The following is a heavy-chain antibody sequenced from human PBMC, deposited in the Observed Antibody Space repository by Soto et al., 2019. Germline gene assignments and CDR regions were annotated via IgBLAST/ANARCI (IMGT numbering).Heavy chain of an antibody. D-gene: IGHD1-26*01. CDR1: GGSISSSNW. J-gene: IGHJ6*02. CDR2: IYHSGST. Sequence: QVQLQESGPGLVKPSGTLSLTCAVSGGSISSSNWWSWVRQPPGKGLEWIGEIYHSGSTNYNPSLKSRVTKSVDKSKNQFSLKRSSVTAADTAVYYCARVSGSYYDGMDVWGQGITVTVSS. CDR3: ARVSGSYYDGMDV. V-gene: IGHV4-4*02.